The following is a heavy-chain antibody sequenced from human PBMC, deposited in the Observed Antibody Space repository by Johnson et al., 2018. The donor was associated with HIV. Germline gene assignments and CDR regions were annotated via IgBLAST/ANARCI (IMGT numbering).Heavy chain of an antibody. Sequence: VQLVESGGGLVQPGGSLRLSCAASGFTVSSNYMSWVRQAPGKGLEWVSVIYSGGSTNYADPAKGSFTTARDKSKNTLYLQMNSLRGEDTAVYYCARDFSVRAFDIWGQGTMVTVSS. CDR2: IYSGGST. D-gene: IGHD3-10*01. CDR3: ARDFSVRAFDI. V-gene: IGHV3-66*01. CDR1: GFTVSSNY. J-gene: IGHJ3*02.